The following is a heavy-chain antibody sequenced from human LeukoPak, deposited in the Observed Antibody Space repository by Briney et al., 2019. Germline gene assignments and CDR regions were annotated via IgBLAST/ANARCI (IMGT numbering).Heavy chain of an antibody. CDR1: GYTFTGYF. Sequence: GASVTLTCEASGYTFTGYFMHWVRQAPAQGLELMGWVNCYTGGTKFTQKFQGRVTLIRDTPITTANMELSRLRSDDTAVYSVSLAHPVGYWGQGPQVTVPS. CDR2: VNCYTGGT. V-gene: IGHV1-2*02. J-gene: IGHJ4*02. CDR3: SLAHPVGY. D-gene: IGHD3-16*01.